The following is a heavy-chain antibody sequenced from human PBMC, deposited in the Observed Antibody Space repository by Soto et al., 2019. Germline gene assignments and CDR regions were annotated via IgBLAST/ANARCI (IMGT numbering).Heavy chain of an antibody. Sequence: PGGSLRLSCAASGFTLSDHYMSWIRQAPGKGLEWISFSSNSGTFTKYADSVKGRFTISRDNAKNSLYLQMISLRAEDTAVYYCARDFLEYGGYYYGMGVWGQGTTVTVSS. CDR1: GFTLSDHY. V-gene: IGHV3-11*06. J-gene: IGHJ6*02. CDR3: ARDFLEYGGYYYGMGV. CDR2: SSNSGTFT. D-gene: IGHD6-6*01.